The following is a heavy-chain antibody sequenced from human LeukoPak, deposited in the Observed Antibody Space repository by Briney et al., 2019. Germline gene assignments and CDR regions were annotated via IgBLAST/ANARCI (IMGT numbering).Heavy chain of an antibody. V-gene: IGHV3-11*04. J-gene: IGHJ4*02. Sequence: GGSLRLSCAASGFTFSDYYMSWIRQAPGKGLEWVSYISSSGSAIYYADSVKGRFTISRDNAKNSLCLQMDSLRAEDTAVYYCARGLDRIKYYFDYWGQGTLVTVSS. CDR2: ISSSGSAI. CDR3: ARGLDRIKYYFDY. D-gene: IGHD1-1*01. CDR1: GFTFSDYY.